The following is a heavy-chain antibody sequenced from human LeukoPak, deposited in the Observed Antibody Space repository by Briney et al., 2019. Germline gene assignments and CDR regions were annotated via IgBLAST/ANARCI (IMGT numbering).Heavy chain of an antibody. V-gene: IGHV4-61*01. CDR1: GGSVSSGSDY. J-gene: IGHJ4*02. D-gene: IGHD3-10*01. CDR3: ASAYGSGSYSDY. Sequence: KPSETLSLTCTVSGGSVSSGSDYWSWSRQPPGKGLEWIGYIYYSGSTNYNPSLKSRVTISVDTSKNQFSLKLRSVTAADTAVYYCASAYGSGSYSDYWGQGTLVTVSS. CDR2: IYYSGST.